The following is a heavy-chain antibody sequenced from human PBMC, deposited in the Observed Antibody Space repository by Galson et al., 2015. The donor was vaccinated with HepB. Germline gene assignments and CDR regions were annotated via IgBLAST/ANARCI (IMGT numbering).Heavy chain of an antibody. CDR2: ISYDGSYQ. J-gene: IGHJ6*02. Sequence: SLRLSCAASGFTFSNYGMYWVRQAPGKGLEWMAVISYDGSYQYYADSVKGRFTISRDNSKNTLYLQMNSLGGEDTAVYFCAREVTLTSSWYYYGMDVWGHGTTVIVS. V-gene: IGHV3-33*05. CDR1: GFTFSNYG. D-gene: IGHD6-13*01. CDR3: AREVTLTSSWYYYGMDV.